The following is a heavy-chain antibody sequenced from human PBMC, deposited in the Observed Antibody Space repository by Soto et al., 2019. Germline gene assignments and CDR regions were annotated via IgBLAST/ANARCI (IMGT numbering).Heavy chain of an antibody. CDR2: IRAHNGNT. V-gene: IGHV1-18*01. D-gene: IGHD1-1*01. CDR1: GYAFTTYG. Sequence: QVHLVQSGAEVKKPGASVKVSCQGSGYAFTTYGITWVRQAPGQGLEGMGWIRAHNGNTNYAQKLQGRVTVTIETSTSTAYMELMGLGYDDTAVYLCARGRYGDYWGQGALVTVSS. CDR3: ARGRYGDY. J-gene: IGHJ4*02.